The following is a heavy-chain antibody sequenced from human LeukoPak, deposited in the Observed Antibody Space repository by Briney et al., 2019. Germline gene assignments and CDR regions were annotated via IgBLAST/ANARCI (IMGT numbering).Heavy chain of an antibody. CDR2: ISYDGSNK. Sequence: GRSLRLSCAASGFTFSSYAMHWVRQAPGKGLEWVAVISYDGSNKYYAHSVKGRFTFSGDNSKNTLFLQMNSLRAEDTAVYYCARDGFSYSYDSSGYYYPAYWGQGTLVTVSS. V-gene: IGHV3-30-3*01. D-gene: IGHD3-22*01. CDR3: ARDGFSYSYDSSGYYYPAY. J-gene: IGHJ4*02. CDR1: GFTFSSYA.